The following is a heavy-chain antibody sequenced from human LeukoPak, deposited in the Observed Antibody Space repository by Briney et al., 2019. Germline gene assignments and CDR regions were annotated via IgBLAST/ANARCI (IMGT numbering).Heavy chain of an antibody. D-gene: IGHD3-10*01. Sequence: SETLSLTCTVSGGSISSGSYYWSWMRQPAGKGLEWIGRIYTSGSTNDNPSLKSGVTIEVDTSMNQCSLKLSSVAAADTAVYYCAREGLGYYGSGSYSNLYYYYYMDVWGKGTTVTISS. CDR1: GGSISSGSYY. CDR3: AREGLGYYGSGSYSNLYYYYYMDV. CDR2: IYTSGST. J-gene: IGHJ6*03. V-gene: IGHV4-61*02.